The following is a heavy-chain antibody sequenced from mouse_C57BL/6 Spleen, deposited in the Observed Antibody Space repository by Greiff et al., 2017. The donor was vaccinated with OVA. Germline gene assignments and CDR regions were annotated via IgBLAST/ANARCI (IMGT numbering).Heavy chain of an antibody. Sequence: QVQLQPPWAELVKPGASVKLSCKASGYTFTSYWMQWVKQRPGQGLEWIGEIDPSDSYTNYNQKFKGKATLTVDTSSSTAYMQLSSLTSEDSAVYYCARRGYYGEAYWGQGTLVTVSA. CDR1: GYTFTSYW. V-gene: IGHV1-50*01. CDR2: IDPSDSYT. D-gene: IGHD1-1*01. J-gene: IGHJ3*01. CDR3: ARRGYYGEAY.